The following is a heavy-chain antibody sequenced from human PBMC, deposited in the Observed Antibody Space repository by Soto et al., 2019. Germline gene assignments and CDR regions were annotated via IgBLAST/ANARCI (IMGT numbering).Heavy chain of an antibody. J-gene: IGHJ4*02. D-gene: IGHD3-22*01. CDR3: ARDYYDSSGYLASLGY. V-gene: IGHV3-21*06. Sequence: EVQLVESGGCLVKPGGPLRLSCAASGFTFSTYSMNWVRQAPGKGLEWVSSISSSSSYIYYADSVKGRSTVPRDNAKDSLYLQMNSLRAEDTAVYYCARDYYDSSGYLASLGYWGQGTLVTVSS. CDR2: ISSSSSYI. CDR1: GFTFSTYS.